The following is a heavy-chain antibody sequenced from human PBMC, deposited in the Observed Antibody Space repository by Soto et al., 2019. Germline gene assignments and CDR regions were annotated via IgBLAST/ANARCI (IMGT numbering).Heavy chain of an antibody. CDR1: GGSISSGDYY. D-gene: IGHD2-2*02. J-gene: IGHJ5*02. V-gene: IGHV4-30-4*01. CDR3: ARDRGLDCSSTSCYRLGNWFDP. Sequence: SETLSLTCTVSGGSISSGDYYWSWIRQPPGKGLEWIGYIYYSGSTYYNPSLKSRVTISVDTSKNQFSLKLSSVTAADTAVYYCARDRGLDCSSTSCYRLGNWFDPWGQGTLVTVSS. CDR2: IYYSGST.